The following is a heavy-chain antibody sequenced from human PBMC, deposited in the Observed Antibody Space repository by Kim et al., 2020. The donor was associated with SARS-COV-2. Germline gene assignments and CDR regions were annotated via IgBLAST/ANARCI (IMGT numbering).Heavy chain of an antibody. J-gene: IGHJ4*02. CDR2: IYYSGST. D-gene: IGHD1-1*01. CDR1: GGSISSHL. Sequence: SETLSLTCTVSGGSISSHLWSWIRQPPGKGLEWIGYIYYSGSTNYNPSLKSRVTISVDTSNNQFSLKLSSVTAADTAVYYCARVGQRWHYFDYWGQGTLVTVSS. V-gene: IGHV4-59*11. CDR3: ARVGQRWHYFDY.